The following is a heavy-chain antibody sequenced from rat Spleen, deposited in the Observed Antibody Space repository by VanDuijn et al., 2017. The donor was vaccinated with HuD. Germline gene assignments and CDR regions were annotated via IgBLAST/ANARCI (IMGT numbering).Heavy chain of an antibody. V-gene: IGHV3-3*01. Sequence: EVQLQESGPGLVKPSQSLSLTCSVTGYSITSNYWGWIRKFPGNKLEWLGYINNAGSTNYNPSLKSRISITRDTSKNQFFLQLNSVTTEDTATYYCARIRDVMDVWGQGASVTVSS. J-gene: IGHJ4*01. CDR1: GYSITSNY. CDR3: ARIRDVMDV. CDR2: INNAGST. D-gene: IGHD1-6*01.